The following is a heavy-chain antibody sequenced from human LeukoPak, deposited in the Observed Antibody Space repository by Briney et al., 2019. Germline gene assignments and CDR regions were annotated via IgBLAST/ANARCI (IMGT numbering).Heavy chain of an antibody. D-gene: IGHD3-16*01. CDR2: IIPIFGTA. Sequence: ASEKVSCKASGGTFSSYAISWVRQAPGQGLEWMGGIIPIFGTANYAQKFQGRVTITADKSTSTAYMELSSLRSEDTAVYYCANLEGELPEDYWGQGTLVTVSS. V-gene: IGHV1-69*06. CDR3: ANLEGELPEDY. CDR1: GGTFSSYA. J-gene: IGHJ4*02.